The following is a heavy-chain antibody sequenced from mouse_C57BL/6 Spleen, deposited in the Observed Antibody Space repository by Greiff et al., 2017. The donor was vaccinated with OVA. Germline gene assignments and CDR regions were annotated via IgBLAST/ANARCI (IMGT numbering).Heavy chain of an antibody. D-gene: IGHD2-5*01. CDR3: ARGASYYSNYFDY. CDR1: GYAFSSYW. Sequence: QVQLKESGAELVKPGASVKISCKASGYAFSSYWMNWVKQRPGKGLERIGQIYPGDGDTNYNGKFKGKATLTADKSSSTAYMQLSSLTSEDSAVYFCARGASYYSNYFDYWGQGTTLTVSS. V-gene: IGHV1-80*01. J-gene: IGHJ2*01. CDR2: IYPGDGDT.